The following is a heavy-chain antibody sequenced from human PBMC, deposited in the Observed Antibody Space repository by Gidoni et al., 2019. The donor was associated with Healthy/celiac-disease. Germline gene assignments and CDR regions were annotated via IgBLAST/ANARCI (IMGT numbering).Heavy chain of an antibody. D-gene: IGHD5-18*01. CDR2: IYYSGST. Sequence: LQLQVSGPGLVKPSETLSLPCTVSGGSISSSSYYWGWIRQPPGKGLEWIGSIYYSGSTYYNPSLKSRVTISVDTSKNQFSLKLSSVTAADTAVYDCARRGYSYGLFDYWGQGTLVTVSS. CDR3: ARRGYSYGLFDY. V-gene: IGHV4-39*07. J-gene: IGHJ4*02. CDR1: GGSISSSSYY.